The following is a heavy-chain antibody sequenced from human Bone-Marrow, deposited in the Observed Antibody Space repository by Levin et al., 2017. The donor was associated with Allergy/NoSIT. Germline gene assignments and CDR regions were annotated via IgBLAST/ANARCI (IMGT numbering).Heavy chain of an antibody. CDR3: AKDILERGRYYYYGMDG. Sequence: GGSLRLSCAASGFTFSSYGMHWVRQAPGKGLEWVAVISYDGSNKYYADSVKGRFTISRDNAKNTLYLQMNSLRAEDTAVYYCAKDILERGRYYYYGMDGWGQGTTVTVSS. J-gene: IGHJ6*02. D-gene: IGHD1-1*01. CDR1: GFTFSSYG. CDR2: ISYDGSNK. V-gene: IGHV3-30*18.